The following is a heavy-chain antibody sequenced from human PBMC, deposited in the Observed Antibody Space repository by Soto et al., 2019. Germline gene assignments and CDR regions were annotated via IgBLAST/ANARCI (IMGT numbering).Heavy chain of an antibody. CDR3: SKGGASGYDFYYYYGMDV. D-gene: IGHD5-12*01. CDR2: IYSSGIT. V-gene: IGHV4-39*01. J-gene: IGHJ6*02. CDR1: GGSISSSIYY. Sequence: SETLSLTCTVSGGSISSSIYYWGWLRQAPGKGLEWIGSIYSSGITYYNPALYSRGTISVETAKNQFSLKLRSVTAADAAVYLCSKGGASGYDFYYYYGMDVWGQGTTVTVSS.